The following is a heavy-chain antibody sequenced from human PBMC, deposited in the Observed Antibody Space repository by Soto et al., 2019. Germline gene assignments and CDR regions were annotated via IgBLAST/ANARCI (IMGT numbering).Heavy chain of an antibody. J-gene: IGHJ6*03. V-gene: IGHV3-7*01. CDR2: IKQDGSEK. D-gene: IGHD5-18*01. CDR1: GFTFSSYW. CDR3: ARGLNTAMVTHYYYYYYMDV. Sequence: GSLRLSCAASGFTFSSYWMSWVRQAPGKGLEWVANIKQDGSEKYYVDSVKGRFTISRDNAKNSLYLQMNSLRAEDTAVYYCARGLNTAMVTHYYYYYYMDVWGKGTTVTVSS.